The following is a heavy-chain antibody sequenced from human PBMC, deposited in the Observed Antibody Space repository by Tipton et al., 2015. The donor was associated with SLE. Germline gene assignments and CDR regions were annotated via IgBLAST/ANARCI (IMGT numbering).Heavy chain of an antibody. CDR3: ARDGNILWFGS. D-gene: IGHD2/OR15-2a*01. CDR1: GGSFSDYY. Sequence: TLSLTCAVYGGSFSDYYWSWIRQPPGKGLEWIGSIYYSGSTYYNPSLKSRVTISVDTSKNQFSLKLSSVTAADTAVYYCARDGNILWFGSWGQGTLVTVSS. V-gene: IGHV4-34*01. J-gene: IGHJ5*01. CDR2: IYYSGST.